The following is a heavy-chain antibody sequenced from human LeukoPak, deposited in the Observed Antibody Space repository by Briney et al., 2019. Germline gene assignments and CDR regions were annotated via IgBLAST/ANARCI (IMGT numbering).Heavy chain of an antibody. CDR3: ARAINGRWGYYYYHMDV. V-gene: IGHV1-18*01. CDR2: ISAYNGNT. D-gene: IGHD5-24*01. Sequence: ASVKVSCKASGYTFTSYGISWVRQAPGQGLEWMGWISAYNGNTNYAQKLQGRVTMTTDTSTSTAHMELRSLRSDDKAVYYCARAINGRWGYYYYHMDVWGKGTTVTVSS. J-gene: IGHJ6*03. CDR1: GYTFTSYG.